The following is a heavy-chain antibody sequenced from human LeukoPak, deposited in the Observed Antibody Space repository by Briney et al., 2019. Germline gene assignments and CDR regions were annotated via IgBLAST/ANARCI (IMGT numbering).Heavy chain of an antibody. V-gene: IGHV4-39*07. J-gene: IGHJ3*02. CDR1: GGSISSSSYY. Sequence: PSETLSLTCTVSGGSISSSSYYWGWIRQPPGKGLEWIGSIYYSGSTYYNPSLKSRVTISVDTSKNQFSLKLSSVTAADTAVYYCARDRGSVAFDIWGQGTMVTVSS. D-gene: IGHD3-10*01. CDR3: ARDRGSVAFDI. CDR2: IYYSGST.